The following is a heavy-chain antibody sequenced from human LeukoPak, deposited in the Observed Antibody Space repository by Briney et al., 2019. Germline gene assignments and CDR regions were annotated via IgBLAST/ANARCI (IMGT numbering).Heavy chain of an antibody. V-gene: IGHV3-23*01. CDR1: GFTFSSHA. CDR3: SKTSIVGPTAIDY. Sequence: PGGSLRLSCAASGFTFSSHAMSWVRQAPGKGLEWVSAISTSGGTTDYADSVKGRFTISRDNSKNTLYLQLNSLRAEDTAVYYCSKTSIVGPTAIDYWGQGTLVTVSS. D-gene: IGHD1-26*01. J-gene: IGHJ4*02. CDR2: ISTSGGTT.